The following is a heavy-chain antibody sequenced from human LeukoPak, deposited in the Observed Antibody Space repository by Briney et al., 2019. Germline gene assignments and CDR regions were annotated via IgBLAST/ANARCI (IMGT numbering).Heavy chain of an antibody. CDR1: GGSFSGYY. J-gene: IGHJ4*02. D-gene: IGHD3-10*01. CDR3: ARYYYGSGSYYRLGFYDY. Sequence: SETLSLTCAVYGGSFSGYYWCWIRQPPGKGLEWIGEINHSGSTNYNPSLKSRVTISVDTSKNQFSLKLSSVTAADTAVYYCARYYYGSGSYYRLGFYDYWGQGTLVTVSS. CDR2: INHSGST. V-gene: IGHV4-34*01.